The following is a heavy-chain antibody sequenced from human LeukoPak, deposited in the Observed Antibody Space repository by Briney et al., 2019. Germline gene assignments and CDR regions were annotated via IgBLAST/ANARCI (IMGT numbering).Heavy chain of an antibody. CDR2: IIPIFGTA. D-gene: IGHD2-2*01. CDR1: GYTFTSYG. Sequence: SVKVSCKASGYTFTSYGISWVRQAPGQGLEWMGGIIPIFGTANYAQKFQGRVTITTDESTSTAYMELSSLRSEDTAVYYCARRIVVVPAAKSYFDLWGRGTLVTVSS. CDR3: ARRIVVVPAAKSYFDL. J-gene: IGHJ2*01. V-gene: IGHV1-69*05.